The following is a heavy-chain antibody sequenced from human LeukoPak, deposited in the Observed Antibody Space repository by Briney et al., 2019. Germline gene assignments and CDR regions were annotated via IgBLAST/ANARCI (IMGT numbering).Heavy chain of an antibody. CDR1: GFTFSSYW. CDR2: IKQDGSEK. CDR3: ARDDPYCSSTSCSLDY. Sequence: GGSLRLSCAASGFTFSSYWMSWVRQAPGKGLEWVANIKQDGSEKYYVDSVKGRFTTSRDNAKNSLYLQMNSLRAEDTAVYYCARDDPYCSSTSCSLDYWGLGTLVTVSS. D-gene: IGHD2-2*01. V-gene: IGHV3-7*01. J-gene: IGHJ4*02.